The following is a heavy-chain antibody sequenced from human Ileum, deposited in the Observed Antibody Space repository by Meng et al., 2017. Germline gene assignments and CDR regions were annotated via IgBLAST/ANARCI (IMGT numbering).Heavy chain of an antibody. D-gene: IGHD5-24*01. J-gene: IGHJ4*02. CDR3: VRDKDGYHY. CDR1: GFTFSSYE. Sequence: GESLKISCAASGFTFSSYEMNWVRQAPGKGLVWVSRITPDGRDTNYADSVKGRFTMSRDNAKNTVFLQMNSLRAEDTAVYYCVRDKDGYHYWGQGTLVTVSS. CDR2: ITPDGRDT. V-gene: IGHV3-74*01.